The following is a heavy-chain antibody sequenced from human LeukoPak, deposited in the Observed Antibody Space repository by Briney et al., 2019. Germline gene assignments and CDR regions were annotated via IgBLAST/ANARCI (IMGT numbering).Heavy chain of an antibody. D-gene: IGHD2-2*01. CDR3: ALGYCSITTCHGYFDY. V-gene: IGHV5-51*01. CDR1: GYNLTSHW. Sequence: GEALKISLQGSGYNLTSHWIGWVRQGPGKGLEWMGIIYPADSDTRYSPSFQGQVTISADKSISTAYLQWSSLKASDTAMYYCALGYCSITTCHGYFDYWGQGTLVTVSS. J-gene: IGHJ4*02. CDR2: IYPADSDT.